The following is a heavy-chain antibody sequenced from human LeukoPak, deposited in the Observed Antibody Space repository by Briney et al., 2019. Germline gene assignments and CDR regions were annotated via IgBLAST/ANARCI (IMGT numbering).Heavy chain of an antibody. CDR1: GFSFRDHA. J-gene: IGHJ4*02. V-gene: IGHV3-23*01. CDR3: AKQWLVGI. Sequence: PGRSLRLSCAASGFSFRDHAMNWVRQALGQGLEWVSSLSETGETTDYADSVKGRFTISRDNSNNILYLQMNSLRADDTAVYYCAKQWLVGIWGQGTLVTVSS. D-gene: IGHD6-19*01. CDR2: LSETGETT.